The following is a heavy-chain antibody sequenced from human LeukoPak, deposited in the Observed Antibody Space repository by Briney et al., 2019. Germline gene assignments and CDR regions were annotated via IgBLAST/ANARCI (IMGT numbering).Heavy chain of an antibody. CDR1: GGSISSSSYY. D-gene: IGHD6-19*01. V-gene: IGHV4-39*07. CDR3: ARHVTFASGPFDY. J-gene: IGHJ4*02. CDR2: IYYSGST. Sequence: SETLSLTCTVSGGSISSSSYYWGWIRQPPGKGLEWIGSIYYSGSTYYNPSLKSRVTISLDTSTSKSQFSLKLYSVTAADTAVYYCARHVTFASGPFDYWGQGTLVSVSS.